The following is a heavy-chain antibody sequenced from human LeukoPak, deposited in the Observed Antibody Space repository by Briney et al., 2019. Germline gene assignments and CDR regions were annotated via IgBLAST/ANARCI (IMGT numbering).Heavy chain of an antibody. CDR2: IHYGGNT. CDR3: TRDIGDFVSDF. D-gene: IGHD2-21*02. J-gene: IGHJ4*02. V-gene: IGHV4-39*02. Sequence: PSETLSLTCTVSGGSIGSGYYWAWIRQPPGKGLEWIGSIHYGGNTHYNPSLQSRVTISADTSKNQFALDLRSVTAADTAVYYCTRDIGDFVSDFWGQGTLVTVSS. CDR1: GGSIGSGYY.